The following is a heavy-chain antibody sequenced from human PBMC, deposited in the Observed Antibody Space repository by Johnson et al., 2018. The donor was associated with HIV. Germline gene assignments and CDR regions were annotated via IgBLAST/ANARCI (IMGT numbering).Heavy chain of an antibody. J-gene: IGHJ3*02. V-gene: IGHV3-7*05. D-gene: IGHD1-1*01. CDR2: IKEDSSEK. Sequence: VQLVESGGGLVQPGGSLRLSCAASGFIFNDYWMSWVRQSSGKGLEFVANIKEDSSEKSYVDSVRGRFTISRDNAKNSVVLQMNNLRAEDTAIYYCARDPGYSAFDIWGQGTVVTVSS. CDR1: GFIFNDYW. CDR3: ARDPGYSAFDI.